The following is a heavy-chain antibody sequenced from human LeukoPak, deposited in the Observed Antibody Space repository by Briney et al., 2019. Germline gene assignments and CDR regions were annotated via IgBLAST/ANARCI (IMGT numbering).Heavy chain of an antibody. V-gene: IGHV3-64*01. CDR2: VVGNGGTT. Sequence: GGSLRLSCAASGFTFTTYTIHWIRQAPGKRLKYVSAVVGNGGTTYYANSVKGRFIISRDNSKNTVYLQMGSLRAEDTAVYYCARERAFYYFDYWGQGTLVTVSS. CDR3: ARERAFYYFDY. CDR1: GFTFTTYT. J-gene: IGHJ4*02.